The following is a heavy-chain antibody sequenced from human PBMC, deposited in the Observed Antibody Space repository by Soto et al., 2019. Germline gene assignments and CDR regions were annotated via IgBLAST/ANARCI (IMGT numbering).Heavy chain of an antibody. D-gene: IGHD2-15*01. V-gene: IGHV3-33*01. Sequence: RHCCTAAWLTCGEFVVHWIRQGPGKGLEWVSIIWYHGNTKYYADSVKGRFTISRDNSKNTLYLEMNSLRAEDTAVYYCAREYCSGGSCYRQDAFDLWGQGTVVTVSS. CDR3: AREYCSGGSCYRQDAFDL. J-gene: IGHJ3*01. CDR2: IWYHGNTK. CDR1: WLTCGEFV.